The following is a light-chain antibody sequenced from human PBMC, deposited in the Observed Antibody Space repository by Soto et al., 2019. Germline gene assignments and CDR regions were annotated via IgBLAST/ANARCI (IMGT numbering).Light chain of an antibody. Sequence: QSALTQPASVSGSPGQSITISCTGTSSDVGSYNLVSWYQQHPGKAPKLMIYEGSNRPSGVSNRFSGSKSGNTASLSISGLQPEDEADYYCSSYRTSNTRQIVCGTGTKVTVL. CDR3: SSYRTSNTRQIV. CDR1: SSDVGSYNL. J-gene: IGLJ1*01. V-gene: IGLV2-14*02. CDR2: EGS.